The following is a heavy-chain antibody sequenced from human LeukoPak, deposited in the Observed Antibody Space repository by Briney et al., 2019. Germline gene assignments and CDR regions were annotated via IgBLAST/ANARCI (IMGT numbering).Heavy chain of an antibody. Sequence: EASVKVSCKASGYTFTGYYMHWVRQAPGQGLEWMGIINPSGGSTSYAQKFQGRVTTTRDMSTSTDYMELSSLRSEDTAVYYCARDNSVEDTAWWFDPWGQGTLVTVSS. D-gene: IGHD4-23*01. CDR2: INPSGGST. CDR3: ARDNSVEDTAWWFDP. V-gene: IGHV1-46*01. CDR1: GYTFTGYY. J-gene: IGHJ5*02.